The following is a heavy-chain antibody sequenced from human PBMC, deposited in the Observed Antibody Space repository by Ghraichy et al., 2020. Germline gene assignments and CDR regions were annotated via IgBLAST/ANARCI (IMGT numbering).Heavy chain of an antibody. V-gene: IGHV3-23*01. CDR1: GFPFRSYA. CDR2: ISGSGGNT. D-gene: IGHD3-10*01. CDR3: AIDSTYYGSGSSPPGHFDF. J-gene: IGHJ2*01. Sequence: GGSLRLSCAASGFPFRSYAMNWVRQAPGKGLEWVSAISGSGGNTYYADSVKGRFTISRDNSKNTLYLQIDSLRVEDTAVYYCAIDSTYYGSGSSPPGHFDFWGRGTLVTVSS.